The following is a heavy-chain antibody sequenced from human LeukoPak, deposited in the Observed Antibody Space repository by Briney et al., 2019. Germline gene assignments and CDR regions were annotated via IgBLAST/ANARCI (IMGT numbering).Heavy chain of an antibody. CDR3: ARGLRGAYYYFDY. CDR2: IYYSGST. D-gene: IGHD4/OR15-4a*01. Sequence: PSETLSLTCTVSGGSISSYYWSWIRQPPGKGLEWIGYIYYSGSTNYNPSLKSRVTISVDTSKNQFSLKLSSVTAADTAVYYCARGLRGAYYYFDYWGQGTLVTVSS. J-gene: IGHJ4*02. CDR1: GGSISSYY. V-gene: IGHV4-59*08.